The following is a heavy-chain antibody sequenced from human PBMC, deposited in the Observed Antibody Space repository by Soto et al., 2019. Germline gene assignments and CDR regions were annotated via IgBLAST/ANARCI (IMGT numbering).Heavy chain of an antibody. CDR2: TYYRSKWYY. Sequence: QVQLQQSGPGLVKPSQTLSLTCAISGDSVSSNSAAWNWIRQSPSRGLEWLGRTYYRSKWYYNYAVSVKXXIXIXQDTSKNQFSLQLNSVTPEDTAVYYCAGAADLNFDYWGQGTLVTVSS. D-gene: IGHD6-13*01. J-gene: IGHJ4*02. V-gene: IGHV6-1*01. CDR1: GDSVSSNSAA. CDR3: AGAADLNFDY.